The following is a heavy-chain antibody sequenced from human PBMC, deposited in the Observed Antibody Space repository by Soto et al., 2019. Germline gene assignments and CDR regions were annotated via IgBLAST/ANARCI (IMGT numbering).Heavy chain of an antibody. V-gene: IGHV3-11*01. CDR1: GFTFSDYY. D-gene: IGHD3-22*01. Sequence: QVQLVESGGGLVKPGGSLRLSCAASGFTFSDYYMTWIRQAPGKGLEWVSYIFGSGSAIFYADSVKGRFTISRDNDKNSLYLQMNSLRAEDTAVYYCARRHYDSSGYSLDYWGQGTLVTVSS. J-gene: IGHJ4*02. CDR3: ARRHYDSSGYSLDY. CDR2: IFGSGSAI.